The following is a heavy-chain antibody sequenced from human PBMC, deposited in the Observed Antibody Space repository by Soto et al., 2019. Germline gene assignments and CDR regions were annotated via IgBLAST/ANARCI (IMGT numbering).Heavy chain of an antibody. CDR3: TRIYCTTTSCFINGMDV. Sequence: SETLSLTCAVSGYVITNGYHRGWIRQPPGKELEWIGTISHSGDTYYNPSLKSQVTISIDTAKNHLSLILSSVTAADTATYYCTRIYCTTTSCFINGMDVWGQGTTVTVSS. V-gene: IGHV4-38-2*01. CDR2: ISHSGDT. J-gene: IGHJ6*01. CDR1: GYVITNGYH. D-gene: IGHD2-2*01.